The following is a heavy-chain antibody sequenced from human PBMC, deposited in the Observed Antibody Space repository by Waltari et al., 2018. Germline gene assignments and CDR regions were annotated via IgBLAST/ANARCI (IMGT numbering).Heavy chain of an antibody. V-gene: IGHV1-69*02. CDR3: AVWDCSGGSCSPEYFQH. CDR2: IIPILGIA. CDR1: GGTFSSYT. J-gene: IGHJ1*01. D-gene: IGHD2-15*01. Sequence: QVQLVQSGAEVKKPGSSVKVSCKASGGTFSSYTISWVRQAPGQGLEWMGRIIPILGIANYAQKFQGRVTITADKSTSTAYMELSSLRSEDTAVYYGAVWDCSGGSCSPEYFQHWGQGTLVTVSS.